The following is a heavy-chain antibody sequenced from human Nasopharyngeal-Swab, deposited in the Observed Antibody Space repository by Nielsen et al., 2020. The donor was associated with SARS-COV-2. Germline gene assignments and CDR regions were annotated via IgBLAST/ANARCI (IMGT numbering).Heavy chain of an antibody. Sequence: WIRQPPGKGLEWVAVISYDGSDKYYADSVRGRFTISRDNSKNTLYLQMNSLRAEDTAVYYCARDYDILTGYGMDVWGQGTTVTVSS. V-gene: IGHV3-30*03. D-gene: IGHD3-9*01. CDR3: ARDYDILTGYGMDV. J-gene: IGHJ6*02. CDR2: ISYDGSDK.